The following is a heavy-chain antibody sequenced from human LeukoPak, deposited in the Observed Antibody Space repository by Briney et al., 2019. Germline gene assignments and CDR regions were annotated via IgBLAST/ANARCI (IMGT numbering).Heavy chain of an antibody. D-gene: IGHD6-13*01. Sequence: LRLSCAASGFTFSSYSMNWVRQPPGKGLEWIGYIYYSGSTYYNPSLKSRVTVSVDTSKKQFSLKVNSVAAADTAVYYCARSEATAGTFSFGYWGQGTLVTVSS. CDR3: ARSEATAGTFSFGY. J-gene: IGHJ4*02. V-gene: IGHV4-30-4*08. CDR1: GFTFSSYS. CDR2: IYYSGST.